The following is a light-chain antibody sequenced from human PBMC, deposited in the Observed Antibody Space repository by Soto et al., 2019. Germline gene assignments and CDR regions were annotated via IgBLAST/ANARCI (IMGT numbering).Light chain of an antibody. CDR1: QSVSSSY. J-gene: IGKJ5*01. Sequence: ELVLTQSPGTLSLSPGERATLSCRASQSVSSSYLARYQQKPGQAPRLLIYGASSRATGIPDRFSGSGSGTDFTITISRLEPEDFAVYYCEQYGSSPPITFGQGTRLEIK. CDR3: EQYGSSPPIT. V-gene: IGKV3-20*01. CDR2: GAS.